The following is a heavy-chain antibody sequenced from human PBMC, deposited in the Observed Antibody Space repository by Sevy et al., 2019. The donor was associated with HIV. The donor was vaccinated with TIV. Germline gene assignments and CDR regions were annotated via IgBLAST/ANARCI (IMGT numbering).Heavy chain of an antibody. D-gene: IGHD4-17*01. CDR2: ISQSGGTT. CDR1: GFIFISYE. J-gene: IGHJ4*02. Sequence: GGSLRLSCAASGFIFISYEMSWVRQAPGKGLEWVSHISQSGGTTYYSDSVKGRFTISRDNAKNSLYLQMNSLRAEDTAIYYCARDLPPSATTVAYFDYWGQGTLVTVSS. CDR3: ARDLPPSATTVAYFDY. V-gene: IGHV3-48*03.